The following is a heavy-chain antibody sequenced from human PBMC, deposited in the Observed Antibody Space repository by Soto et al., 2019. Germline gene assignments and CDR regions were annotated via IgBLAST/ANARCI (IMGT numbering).Heavy chain of an antibody. V-gene: IGHV3-23*01. CDR2: ISGSGGST. Sequence: GGSLRLSCAASGFTFSSYAMSWVRQAPGKGLEWVSAISGSGGSTYYADSVKGRFTISRDNSKNTLYLQMNSLRAEDTAVYYCAKDMVIVVVNGDYFDYWGQGTLVTVSS. CDR1: GFTFSSYA. J-gene: IGHJ4*02. D-gene: IGHD3-22*01. CDR3: AKDMVIVVVNGDYFDY.